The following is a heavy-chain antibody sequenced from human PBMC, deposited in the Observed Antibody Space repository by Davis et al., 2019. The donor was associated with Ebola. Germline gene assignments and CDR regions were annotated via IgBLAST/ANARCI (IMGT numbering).Heavy chain of an antibody. CDR1: GFTFKSYA. CDR3: AKEEAYCGGDCYGYFDY. D-gene: IGHD2-21*02. CDR2: VSGRSTTI. V-gene: IGHV3-23*01. J-gene: IGHJ4*02. Sequence: GESLKISCAASGFTFKSYAMSWVRQAPGKGLEWVSVVSGRSTTIYYADSVKGRFTISRDNSKNTLYLQMNSLRAEDTALYYCAKEEAYCGGDCYGYFDYWGQGALVTVSS.